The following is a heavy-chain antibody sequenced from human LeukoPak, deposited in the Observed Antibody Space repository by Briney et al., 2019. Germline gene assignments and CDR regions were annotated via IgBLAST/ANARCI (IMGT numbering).Heavy chain of an antibody. Sequence: SETLSLTCTVSGGSISSYYWSWIRQPPGKGLEWIGYIYYSGSTNYNPSLKSRVTISVDTSKNQFSLQLNSVTPEDTAVYYCARRAGSGAFDIWGQGTMVTVSS. V-gene: IGHV4-59*12. J-gene: IGHJ3*02. CDR1: GGSISSYY. CDR2: IYYSGST. CDR3: ARRAGSGAFDI. D-gene: IGHD3-10*01.